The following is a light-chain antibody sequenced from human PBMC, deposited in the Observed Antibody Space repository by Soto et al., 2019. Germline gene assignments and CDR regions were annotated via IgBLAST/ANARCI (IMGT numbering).Light chain of an antibody. Sequence: DIVLTQSPGTLSLSPGKRATLSCWASQSVGNNYLAWYQQKPGQAPRLLIYHASSRATGIPDRFSGSGSGKDFTLPISRREPEDFEVYYCQKYGWSPPTTFGQGTRREIK. CDR3: QKYGWSPPTT. CDR2: HAS. CDR1: QSVGNNY. V-gene: IGKV3-20*01. J-gene: IGKJ5*01.